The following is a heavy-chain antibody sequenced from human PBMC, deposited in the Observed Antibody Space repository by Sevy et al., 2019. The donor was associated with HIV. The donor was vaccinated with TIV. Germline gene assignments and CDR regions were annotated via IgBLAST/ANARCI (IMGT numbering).Heavy chain of an antibody. Sequence: SETLSLTCTVSGGSISSSSYYWGWIRQPPGKGLEWIGSIYYSGSTYYNPSLKSRVTISVDTSKNPFSLKLSSVTAADTAVDYCARHYREQWLVRQGYYYYMDVWGKGTTVTVSS. V-gene: IGHV4-39*01. CDR2: IYYSGST. CDR1: GGSISSSSYY. CDR3: ARHYREQWLVRQGYYYYMDV. D-gene: IGHD6-19*01. J-gene: IGHJ6*03.